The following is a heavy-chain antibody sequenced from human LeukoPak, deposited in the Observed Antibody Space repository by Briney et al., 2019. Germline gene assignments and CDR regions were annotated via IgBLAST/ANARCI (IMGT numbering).Heavy chain of an antibody. D-gene: IGHD3-3*01. J-gene: IGHJ5*02. Sequence: WKSLTLSCAGSGFTFSGYGMHWVRQAPGKGLEWVTGIAYDGSRKHYADSVKGRFTISRDNSRNTMDLQMNSLRVEDTAVYHCTRYDSSRFDPWGQGTLVFVSS. CDR1: GFTFSGYG. V-gene: IGHV3-30*03. CDR2: IAYDGSRK. CDR3: TRYDSSRFDP.